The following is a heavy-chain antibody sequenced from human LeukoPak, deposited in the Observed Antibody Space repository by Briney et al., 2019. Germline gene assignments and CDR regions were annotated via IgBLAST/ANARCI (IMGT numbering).Heavy chain of an antibody. Sequence: ASVKVSCKASGGTFSSYAISWVRQAPGQGLEWMGRIIPILGIANYAQKFQGRVTITADKSTSTAYMELSSLRSEDTAVYYYARDSIYDILGDSTSYGMDVWGQGTTVTVSS. CDR1: GGTFSSYA. CDR2: IIPILGIA. J-gene: IGHJ6*02. D-gene: IGHD3-9*01. CDR3: ARDSIYDILGDSTSYGMDV. V-gene: IGHV1-69*04.